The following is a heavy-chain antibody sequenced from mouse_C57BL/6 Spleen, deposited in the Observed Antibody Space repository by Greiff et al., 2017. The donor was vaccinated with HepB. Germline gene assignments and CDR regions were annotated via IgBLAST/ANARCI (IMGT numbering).Heavy chain of an antibody. CDR2: IYPGDGDT. J-gene: IGHJ2*01. V-gene: IGHV1-82*01. CDR1: GYAFSSSW. Sequence: VQLQESGPELVKPGASVKISCKASGYAFSSSWMNWVKQRPGKGLEWIGRIYPGDGDTNYNGKFKGKATLTADNSSSTAYMQLSSLTPEDSAVYFCARYYDGYFDYWGQGTTLTVSS. D-gene: IGHD2-3*01. CDR3: ARYYDGYFDY.